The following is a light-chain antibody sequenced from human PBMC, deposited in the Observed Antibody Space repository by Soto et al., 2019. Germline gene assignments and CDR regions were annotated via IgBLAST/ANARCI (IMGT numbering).Light chain of an antibody. CDR2: EVS. J-gene: IGLJ1*01. Sequence: QSALTQPRSVSGSPGQSVTIFCTGTSSDVGGYKFVSWYQQHPGKAPKFMIYEVSKRPSGVPDRFSGSKSGNTAFLTISGLQAEDEADYYCCSYAGFYTSVFGTGTKVTVL. CDR1: SSDVGGYKF. CDR3: CSYAGFYTSV. V-gene: IGLV2-11*01.